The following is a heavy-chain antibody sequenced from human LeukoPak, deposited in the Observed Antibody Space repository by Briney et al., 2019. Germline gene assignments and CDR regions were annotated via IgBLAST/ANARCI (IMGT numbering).Heavy chain of an antibody. Sequence: GGSLRLSCAASGFDFGAYAMHWVRQAPGKGPELVALLAYDGTNEYYIDSVKGRFTISRDNSKNTLYLQVNSLRAEDTAVYYCAKDRDSYGTKAFDYWGQGTLVTVSS. V-gene: IGHV3-30*04. CDR1: GFDFGAYA. CDR3: AKDRDSYGTKAFDY. CDR2: LAYDGTNE. D-gene: IGHD5-18*01. J-gene: IGHJ4*02.